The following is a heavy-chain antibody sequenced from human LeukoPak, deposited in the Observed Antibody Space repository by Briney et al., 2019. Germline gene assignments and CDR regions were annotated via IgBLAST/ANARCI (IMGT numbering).Heavy chain of an antibody. V-gene: IGHV3-30*18. Sequence: PGGSLRLSCAASGFTFSSYGMHWVRQAPGKGLEWVAVILYDGSNKYYADSVKGRFTISRDNSKNTLYLQMNSLRAEDTAVYYCAKDSGGYTYVFDYWGQGTLVTVSS. CDR1: GFTFSSYG. CDR3: AKDSGGYTYVFDY. CDR2: ILYDGSNK. D-gene: IGHD5-18*01. J-gene: IGHJ4*02.